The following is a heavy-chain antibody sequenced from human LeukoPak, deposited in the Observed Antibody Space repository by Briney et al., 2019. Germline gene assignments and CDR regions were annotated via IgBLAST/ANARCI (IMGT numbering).Heavy chain of an antibody. CDR3: AKELLAGKYCSSTSCYQYDAFDI. D-gene: IGHD2-2*01. Sequence: GGSLRLSCAASGFTFRSYAMSWVRQAPGKGLEWVSAISGSGGSTYYADSVKGRSTISRDNSKNTLYLQMNSLRAEDTAVYYCAKELLAGKYCSSTSCYQYDAFDIWGQGTMVTVSS. V-gene: IGHV3-23*01. CDR2: ISGSGGST. J-gene: IGHJ3*02. CDR1: GFTFRSYA.